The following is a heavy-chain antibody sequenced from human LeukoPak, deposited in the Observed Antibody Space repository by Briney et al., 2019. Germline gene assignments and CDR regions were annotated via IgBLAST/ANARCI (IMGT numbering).Heavy chain of an antibody. Sequence: GRSLRLSCAASGFTFSSYAMHWVRQAPGKGLEWVAVISYDGSNKYYADSVKGRFTISRDNSKNTLYLQMNSLKTEDTAVYYCTRMPKGSYGIDWFDPWGQGALVTVSS. CDR2: ISYDGSNK. D-gene: IGHD3-10*01. CDR3: TRMPKGSYGIDWFDP. CDR1: GFTFSSYA. V-gene: IGHV3-30-3*01. J-gene: IGHJ5*02.